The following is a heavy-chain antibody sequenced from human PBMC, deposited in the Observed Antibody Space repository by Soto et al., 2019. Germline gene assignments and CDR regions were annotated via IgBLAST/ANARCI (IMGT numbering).Heavy chain of an antibody. Sequence: SETLSLTCAVSGGSISSSNWWSWVRQPPGKGLGWIGEIYHSGSTNYNPSLKSRVTISVDKSKNQFSLKLSSVTAADTAVYYCASQSSGWYSVDYWGQGTLVTVSS. CDR1: GGSISSSNW. V-gene: IGHV4-4*02. CDR2: IYHSGST. D-gene: IGHD6-19*01. CDR3: ASQSSGWYSVDY. J-gene: IGHJ4*02.